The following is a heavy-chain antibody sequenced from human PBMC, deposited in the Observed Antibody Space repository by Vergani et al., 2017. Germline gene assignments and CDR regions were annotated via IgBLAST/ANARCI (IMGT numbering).Heavy chain of an antibody. CDR1: GFAFGGLA. D-gene: IGHD2-21*02. CDR3: AKEHLLGYCRGDDCYSGDF. Sequence: EGQLLESGGALVQPGGSLRLSCKASGFAFGGLAMQWIRRAPGKGLEWVASISASSASSFYADSVKGRFTISRDNSNNWLFLHMSSLRVEYTARYFCAKEHLLGYCRGDDCYSGDFSGQGTPVTVSS. V-gene: IGHV3-23*01. J-gene: IGHJ4*02. CDR2: ISASSASS.